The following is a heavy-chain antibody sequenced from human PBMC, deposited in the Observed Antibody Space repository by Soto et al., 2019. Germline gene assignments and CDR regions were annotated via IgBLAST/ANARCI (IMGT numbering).Heavy chain of an antibody. CDR3: VRWNGFGDR. Sequence: EVQLLESVGGLVQPGGSLRLSCAVSGFIISDYGVTWVRQAPGKGLEWVSGFSGGGGGTFYADSVKGRFTISRDDPKNTAYLQMNSLGGEDTAVYYCVRWNGFGDRWGQGTLGTVSS. CDR1: GFIISDYG. CDR2: FSGGGGGT. D-gene: IGHD1-1*01. J-gene: IGHJ5*02. V-gene: IGHV3-23*01.